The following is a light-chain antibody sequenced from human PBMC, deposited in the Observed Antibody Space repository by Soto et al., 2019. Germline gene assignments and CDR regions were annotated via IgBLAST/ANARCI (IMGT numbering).Light chain of an antibody. V-gene: IGKV1-12*01. CDR1: EDISTW. J-gene: IGKJ5*01. CDR3: QHADSFPLIT. CDR2: AAS. Sequence: DIQMTQSPSSVSASVGDRVTITCRSSEDISTWLAWYQQKPGKAPKLLIYAASSLQSGVPSRFSGSGSGTDFTPTTSSLQPEDFATYYCQHADSFPLITFGQGTRLEIK.